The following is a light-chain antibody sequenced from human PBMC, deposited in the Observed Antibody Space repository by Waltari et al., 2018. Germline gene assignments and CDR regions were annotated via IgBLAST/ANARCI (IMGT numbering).Light chain of an antibody. V-gene: IGLV2-23*02. J-gene: IGLJ2*01. CDR3: SSYAGSSKGV. Sequence: QSALTQPASVSGSPGQSVPLSCTGTSSDVGHYTRVSWYQQHPGKATKLMIYAVSKRPSGVSDRFSGSKSGDMASRTISGLQPEDEAEYFCSSYAGSSKGVFGGGTKVTVL. CDR2: AVS. CDR1: SSDVGHYTR.